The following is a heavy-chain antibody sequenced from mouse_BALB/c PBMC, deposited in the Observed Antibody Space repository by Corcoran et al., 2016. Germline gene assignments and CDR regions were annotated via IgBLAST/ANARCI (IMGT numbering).Heavy chain of an antibody. CDR2: INTYTGEP. J-gene: IGHJ2*01. CDR1: GYTFTNYG. V-gene: IGHV9-1*02. D-gene: IGHD1-2*01. CDR3: ARGDYGYYFDY. Sequence: QIQLVQSGPELKKPGETVKISCKASGYTFTNYGMNWVKQAPGKGLKWMGWINTYTGEPTYADDFKGRFAFSLETSASTAYLQINNLKNEDMATYFCARGDYGYYFDYWGQGTTLTVSS.